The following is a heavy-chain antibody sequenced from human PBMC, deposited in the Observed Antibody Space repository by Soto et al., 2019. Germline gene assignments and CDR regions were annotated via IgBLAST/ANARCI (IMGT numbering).Heavy chain of an antibody. CDR2: INMDGSST. V-gene: IGHV3-23*03. CDR1: GFTFSSYA. CDR3: ARGPRGLYHHDY. J-gene: IGHJ4*02. D-gene: IGHD2-2*01. Sequence: GGSLRLSCAASGFTFSSYAMSWVRQAPGKGLVWVSGINMDGSSTNYADSVKGRFTISRDNAKKTLYLQMNSLRVDDTAVYYCARGPRGLYHHDYWGQGALVTVSS.